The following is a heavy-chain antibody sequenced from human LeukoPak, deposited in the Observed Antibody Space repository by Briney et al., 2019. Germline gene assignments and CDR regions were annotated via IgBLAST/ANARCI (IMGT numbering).Heavy chain of an antibody. V-gene: IGHV3-48*02. CDR3: VRGTMVN. D-gene: IGHD1-14*01. J-gene: IGHJ4*02. CDR1: GFRFSAHS. CDR2: IVTSGTLR. Sequence: GGSLRLSCAASGFRFSAHSMIWVRQAPGKGLEWVSYIVTSGTLRYYADSVKGRFTVSRDNAKNSQYLQMNSLRDEDTAVYYCVRGTMVNWGQGTLVTVSS.